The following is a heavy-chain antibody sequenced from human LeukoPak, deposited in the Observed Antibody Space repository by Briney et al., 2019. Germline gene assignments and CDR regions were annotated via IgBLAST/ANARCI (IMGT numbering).Heavy chain of an antibody. J-gene: IGHJ4*02. CDR2: IYYSGST. CDR1: GGSVSSGSYY. V-gene: IGHV4-61*01. Sequence: PSETLSLTCTVSGGSVSSGSYYWTWIRQPPGKGLEWTGLIYYSGSTNYNPSLKSRVTISVDASKNQFSLRLSSVTAADTAVYYCARVIVGVTIPLYYFDYWGQGTLVTVSS. D-gene: IGHD1-26*01. CDR3: ARVIVGVTIPLYYFDY.